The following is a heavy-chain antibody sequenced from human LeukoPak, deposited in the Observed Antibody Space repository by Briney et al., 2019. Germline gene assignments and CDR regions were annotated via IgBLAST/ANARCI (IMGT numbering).Heavy chain of an antibody. V-gene: IGHV4-59*12. CDR3: ARVMYSSGWYNWFDP. CDR1: GGSISSYY. Sequence: PSETLSLTCTVSGGSISSYYWSWIRQPPGKGLEWIGYIYYSGSTNYNPSLKSRITISVDTSNTQFSLKLSSVTAAAKAVYYCARVMYSSGWYNWFDPWGQGTLVTVSS. J-gene: IGHJ5*02. CDR2: IYYSGST. D-gene: IGHD6-19*01.